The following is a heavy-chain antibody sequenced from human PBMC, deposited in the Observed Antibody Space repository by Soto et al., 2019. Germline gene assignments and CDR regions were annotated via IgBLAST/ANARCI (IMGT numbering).Heavy chain of an antibody. V-gene: IGHV5-10-1*01. CDR3: ASPYCNSASCQGHDFYGMDV. CDR1: GYNFISHW. CDR2: IDPSDSYT. Sequence: GESLKISCKGSGYNFISHWINWVRQMPGKGLEWMGRIDPSDSYTSYSPSFQGHVTISTDKSISTAYLQWSSLKASDTAMYYCASPYCNSASCQGHDFYGMDVWGQGTTVTVSS. J-gene: IGHJ6*02. D-gene: IGHD2-2*01.